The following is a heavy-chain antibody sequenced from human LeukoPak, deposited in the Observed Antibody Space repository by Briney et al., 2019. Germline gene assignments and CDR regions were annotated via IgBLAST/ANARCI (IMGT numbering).Heavy chain of an antibody. Sequence: SETLSLTCSVSGGPISSYYWSWIRQPPGKGLEWIGYIYSSGSTNYNPSLKSRVTISGDTSKNQFSLRLSSVTAADTAVYYCVRVVPAARFGMDVWGQGTTVTVSS. CDR3: VRVVPAARFGMDV. CDR1: GGPISSYY. V-gene: IGHV4-59*01. D-gene: IGHD2-2*01. CDR2: IYSSGST. J-gene: IGHJ6*02.